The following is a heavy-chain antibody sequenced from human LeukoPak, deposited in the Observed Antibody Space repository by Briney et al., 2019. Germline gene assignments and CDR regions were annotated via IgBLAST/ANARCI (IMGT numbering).Heavy chain of an antibody. D-gene: IGHD4-17*01. J-gene: IGHJ4*02. V-gene: IGHV3-23*01. CDR3: AKGMSYGDYSGFDY. CDR2: ISGSGGST. CDR1: GFTFSSYA. Sequence: GGSLRLSCAASGFTFSSYAMSWVRQAPGKGLEWVSAISGSGGSTYYADSVKGRFTTSRDNSKNTLYLQMNSLRAEDTAVYYCAKGMSYGDYSGFDYWGQGTLVTVSS.